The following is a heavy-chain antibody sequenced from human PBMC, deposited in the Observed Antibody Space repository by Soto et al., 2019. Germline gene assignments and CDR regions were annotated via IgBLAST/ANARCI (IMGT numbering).Heavy chain of an antibody. CDR1: GGTFSSYT. V-gene: IGHV1-69*02. D-gene: IGHD2-2*01. Sequence: SVKVSCKASGGTFSSYTISWVRQAPGQGLEWMGRIIPILGIANYAQKFQGRVTMTADTSTSTAYMELRSLRSDDTAVYYCARSYCSSTSCSWGSWFDPWGQGTLVTVSS. CDR3: ARSYCSSTSCSWGSWFDP. CDR2: IIPILGIA. J-gene: IGHJ5*02.